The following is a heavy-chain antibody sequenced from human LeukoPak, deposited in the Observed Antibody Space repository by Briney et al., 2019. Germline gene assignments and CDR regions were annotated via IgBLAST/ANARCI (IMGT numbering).Heavy chain of an antibody. D-gene: IGHD6-25*01. Sequence: GESLKISCQGSGYDFSNHWIGWVRLMPGKGLEWMGITSPGDSETRYSPSFQGQVTISVDKSITTAYLQWSSLKASDTAMYYCAKQRYTTGSYLGPFDPWGQGTLVTVSS. CDR1: GYDFSNHW. J-gene: IGHJ5*02. CDR3: AKQRYTTGSYLGPFDP. V-gene: IGHV5-51*01. CDR2: TSPGDSET.